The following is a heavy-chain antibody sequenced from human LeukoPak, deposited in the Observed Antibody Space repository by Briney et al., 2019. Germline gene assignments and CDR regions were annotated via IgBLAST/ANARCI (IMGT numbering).Heavy chain of an antibody. CDR3: ARRVTIFGVDHGLD. CDR2: IYYSGST. Sequence: SETLSLTCTVSGGSVNNNNYYWVWIRQPPGKGLEWIGSIYYSGSTNYNPSLQSRVTVSVDVSKNHFSLKLSSVTAADTAVYYCARRVTIFGVDHGLDWGQGTLVTVSS. J-gene: IGHJ4*02. V-gene: IGHV4-39*01. CDR1: GGSVNNNNYY. D-gene: IGHD3-3*01.